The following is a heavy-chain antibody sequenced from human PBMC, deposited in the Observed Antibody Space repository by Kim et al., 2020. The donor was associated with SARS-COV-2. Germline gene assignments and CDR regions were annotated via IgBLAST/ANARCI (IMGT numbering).Heavy chain of an antibody. Sequence: SETLSLTCTVSGGSISSSSYYWGWIRQPPGKGLEWIGSIYYSGSTYYNPSLKSRVTISVDTSKNQFSLKLSSVTAADTAVYYCARRIAAAGTHFDYWGQG. D-gene: IGHD6-13*01. J-gene: IGHJ4*02. CDR1: GGSISSSSYY. CDR2: IYYSGST. V-gene: IGHV4-39*01. CDR3: ARRIAAAGTHFDY.